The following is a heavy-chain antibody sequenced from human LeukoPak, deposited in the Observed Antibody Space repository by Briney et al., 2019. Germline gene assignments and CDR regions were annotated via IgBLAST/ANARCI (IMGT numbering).Heavy chain of an antibody. J-gene: IGHJ4*02. Sequence: PGGSLRLSCTDSGNNSDDYGMSWVRQGPRRGLEWVAGINWDGGATAYADSVKGRFTITRDHAKNSLLLQMKSLRAEDTGLYFCARDLSSSWYSLGYWGQGIPVTVSS. V-gene: IGHV3-20*04. CDR2: INWDGGAT. D-gene: IGHD6-13*01. CDR1: GNNSDDYG. CDR3: ARDLSSSWYSLGY.